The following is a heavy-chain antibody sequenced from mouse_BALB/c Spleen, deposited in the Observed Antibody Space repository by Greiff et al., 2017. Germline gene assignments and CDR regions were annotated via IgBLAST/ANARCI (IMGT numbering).Heavy chain of an antibody. CDR3: ARDYYGNSYYAMDY. D-gene: IGHD2-1*01. V-gene: IGHV5-9-4*01. CDR1: GYTFSSYA. Sequence: EVNVVESGGGLVQPGGSRKLSCAASGYTFSSYAMSWVRQSPEKRLEWVAEISSGGSYTYYPDTVTGRFTISRDNAKNTLYLEMSSLRSEDTAMYYCARDYYGNSYYAMDYWGQGTSVTVSS. CDR2: ISSGGSYT. J-gene: IGHJ4*01.